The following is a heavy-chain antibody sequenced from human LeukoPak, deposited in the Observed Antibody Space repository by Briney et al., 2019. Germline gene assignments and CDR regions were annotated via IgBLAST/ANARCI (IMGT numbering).Heavy chain of an antibody. D-gene: IGHD6-19*01. J-gene: IGHJ4*02. Sequence: ASVKVSCKASGGTFSSYAISWVLQAPGQGLEWMGGIIPIFGTANYAQKFQGRVTITADKSTSTAYMELSSLRSEDTAVYYCAREGYSSGWYNYFDYWGQGTLVTVSS. CDR1: GGTFSSYA. V-gene: IGHV1-69*06. CDR2: IIPIFGTA. CDR3: AREGYSSGWYNYFDY.